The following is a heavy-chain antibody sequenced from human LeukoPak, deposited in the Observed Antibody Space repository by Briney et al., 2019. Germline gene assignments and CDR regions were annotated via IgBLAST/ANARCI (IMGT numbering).Heavy chain of an antibody. Sequence: GGSLRLSCAASGFTVANDRMSWVRQAPGKGLEWVSTVYGGGNTAYADSVKGRFTISRDTSKNTLLLQMNSLRAEDTALYYCARSVPDYTRFDYWGQGALVTVSP. CDR1: GFTVANDR. V-gene: IGHV3-53*01. CDR2: VYGGGNT. J-gene: IGHJ4*02. D-gene: IGHD4-11*01. CDR3: ARSVPDYTRFDY.